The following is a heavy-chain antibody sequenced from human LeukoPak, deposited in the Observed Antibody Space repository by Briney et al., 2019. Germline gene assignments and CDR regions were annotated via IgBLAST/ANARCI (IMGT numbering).Heavy chain of an antibody. Sequence: SETLSLTCTVYGCSISSSSYYWGWIRQPPGKGLEWIGSIYYSRSTYYNPSLKSRVTISVDTSKNQFSLKLSSVTAADTAVYYCARHSGYCSGGSCYPNWFDPWGQGTLVTVSS. CDR3: ARHSGYCSGGSCYPNWFDP. CDR2: IYYSRST. V-gene: IGHV4-39*01. J-gene: IGHJ5*02. CDR1: GCSISSSSYY. D-gene: IGHD2-15*01.